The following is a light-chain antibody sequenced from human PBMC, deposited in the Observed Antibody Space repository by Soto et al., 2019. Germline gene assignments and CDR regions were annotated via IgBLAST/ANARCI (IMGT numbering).Light chain of an antibody. V-gene: IGKV3D-7*01. CDR1: QSVSSSY. J-gene: IGKJ1*01. CDR2: GAS. CDR3: PQDYNLPWT. Sequence: PGERVTLSCRASQSVSSSYLTWYQQKPGQAPRLLIYGASTRATGIPARFSGSGSGTDFTLTISSLQPEDFAVYYCPQDYNLPWTFSQGTKV.